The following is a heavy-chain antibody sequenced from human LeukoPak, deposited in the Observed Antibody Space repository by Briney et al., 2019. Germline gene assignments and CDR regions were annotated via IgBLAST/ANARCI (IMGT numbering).Heavy chain of an antibody. CDR2: INPNSGGT. J-gene: IGHJ5*02. V-gene: IGHV1-2*02. CDR3: AREIDDSSGQIGFDP. CDR1: GYTFTSYG. Sequence: GASVKVSCKASGYTFTSYGISWVRQAPGQGLEWMGWINPNSGGTNYAQKFQGRVTMTRDTSISTAYMELSRLRSDDTAVYYCAREIDDSSGQIGFDPWGQGTLVTVSS. D-gene: IGHD3-22*01.